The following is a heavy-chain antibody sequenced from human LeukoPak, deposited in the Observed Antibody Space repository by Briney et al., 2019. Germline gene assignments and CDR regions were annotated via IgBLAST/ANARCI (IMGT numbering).Heavy chain of an antibody. D-gene: IGHD3-10*01. CDR2: ISYDGSNK. V-gene: IGHV3-30*04. CDR1: GFTFSSYA. CDR3: ARDEVAWYYGSGSFDY. Sequence: GGSLRLSCAASGFTFSSYAMHWVRQAPGKGLEWVAVISYDGSNKYYADSVKGRFTISRDNSKNTLYLQMNSLRAEDTAVYYCARDEVAWYYGSGSFDYRGQGTLVTVSS. J-gene: IGHJ4*02.